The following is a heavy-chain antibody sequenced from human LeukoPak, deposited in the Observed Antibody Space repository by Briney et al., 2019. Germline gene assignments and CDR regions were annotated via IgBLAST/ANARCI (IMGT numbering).Heavy chain of an antibody. J-gene: IGHJ4*02. V-gene: IGHV4-39*01. CDR2: IFYTGKI. CDR3: ARQLGVGVWALDR. Sequence: PSETLSLTCDVSGDSITTEYYWWGWLRQPPGKGLEWIAIIFYTGKIHDNPSLRNRISMSVDTSKDQFSLRLSAVTAADTAVYYCARQLGVGVWALDRWGQGTLVTVSS. D-gene: IGHD3-16*01. CDR1: GDSITTEYYW.